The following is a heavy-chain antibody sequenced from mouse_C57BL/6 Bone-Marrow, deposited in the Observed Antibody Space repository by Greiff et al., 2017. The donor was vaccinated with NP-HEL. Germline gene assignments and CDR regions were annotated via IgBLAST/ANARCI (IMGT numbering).Heavy chain of an antibody. V-gene: IGHV14-4*01. CDR3: TTGLRYPAWFAY. Sequence: DVQLVESGAELVRPGASVKLSCTASGFNIKDDYMHWVKQRPEQGLEWIGWIDPENGDTEYASKFQGKATITADTSSNTAYLQLSSLTSEDTAVYYCTTGLRYPAWFAYWGQGTLVTVSA. J-gene: IGHJ3*01. CDR1: GFNIKDDY. D-gene: IGHD1-1*01. CDR2: IDPENGDT.